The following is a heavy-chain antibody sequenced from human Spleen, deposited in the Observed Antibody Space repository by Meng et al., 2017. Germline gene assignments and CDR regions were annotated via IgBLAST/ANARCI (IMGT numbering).Heavy chain of an antibody. CDR2: IYHSGST. V-gene: IGHV4-38-2*01. CDR3: ARSDGDYVLDH. Sequence: SETLSLTCDVSGYSISSGNYWGWIRQPPGKGLEWIGTIYHSGSTYYNPSLKSRLTISIDTSKNQFSLKLSSVTAADTAVYYCARSDGDYVLDHWGQGTLVTVSS. D-gene: IGHD4-17*01. CDR1: GYSISSGNY. J-gene: IGHJ5*02.